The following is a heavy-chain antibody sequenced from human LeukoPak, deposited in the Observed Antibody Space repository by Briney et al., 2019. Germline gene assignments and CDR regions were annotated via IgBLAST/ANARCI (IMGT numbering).Heavy chain of an antibody. V-gene: IGHV4-39*07. CDR3: ARGNIAVAGNWFDP. J-gene: IGHJ5*02. D-gene: IGHD6-19*01. CDR2: IYYSGST. CDR1: GDSVSSYY. Sequence: SETLSLTCNVSGDSVSSYYWGWIRQPPGKGLEWIGSIYYSGSTYYNPSLKSRVTISVDTSKNQFSLKLSSVTAADTAVYYCARGNIAVAGNWFDPWGQGTLVTVSS.